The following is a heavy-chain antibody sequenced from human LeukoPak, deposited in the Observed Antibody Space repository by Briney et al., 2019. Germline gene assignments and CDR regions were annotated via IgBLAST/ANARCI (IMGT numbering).Heavy chain of an antibody. J-gene: IGHJ4*02. CDR1: GVSIRSTSYY. CDR2: IYFSGNT. CDR3: ASGYFVHTFDF. V-gene: IGHV4-39*01. Sequence: SETLSLTCTVSGVSIRSTSYYWGWIRQPPGKGLEWIGSIYFSGNTYYNPSLKTRVTISIDTSKNQFSLKLTSVTAAATAIFYCASGYFVHTFDFWGQGTLGTVSS. D-gene: IGHD2-2*03.